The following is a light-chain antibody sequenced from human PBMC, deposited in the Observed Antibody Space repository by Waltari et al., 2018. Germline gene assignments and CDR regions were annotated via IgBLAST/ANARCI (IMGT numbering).Light chain of an antibody. CDR1: QSVISSY. CDR2: GAS. V-gene: IGKV3-20*01. J-gene: IGKJ5*01. Sequence: EIVLTQSPGTLSLSPGERATRSCRASQSVISSYLAWYQQKPGQAPRLLIYGASSRATGIPERVSGRGSGTDFTLTISRLEPEDFAVYYCQQYGSSPVTFGQGTRLEIK. CDR3: QQYGSSPVT.